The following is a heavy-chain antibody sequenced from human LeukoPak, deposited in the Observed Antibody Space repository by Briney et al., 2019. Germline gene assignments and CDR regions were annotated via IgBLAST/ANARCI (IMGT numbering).Heavy chain of an antibody. D-gene: IGHD2-2*01. CDR3: ARSRVQMSTRRADY. J-gene: IGHJ4*02. CDR1: GYTFFDHG. Sequence: ASVTVTFKASGYTFFDHGFGWVRQAPGQGLEWMGWISTYSGDTKYAQKFQGRVTLTTDTSTSTAYMELRSLRSDDTAVYYCARSRVQMSTRRADYWRQGTLVTVSS. V-gene: IGHV1-18*01. CDR2: ISTYSGDT.